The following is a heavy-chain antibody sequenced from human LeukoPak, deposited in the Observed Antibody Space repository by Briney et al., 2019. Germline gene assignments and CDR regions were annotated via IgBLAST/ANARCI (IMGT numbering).Heavy chain of an antibody. V-gene: IGHV3-30*03. CDR3: TTVSSRRFDY. J-gene: IGHJ4*02. CDR2: ISYDGSDK. CDR1: GFTFSSYG. Sequence: GGSLRLSCAASGFTFSSYGMHWLRQAPGKGLEWVALISYDGSDKYYADSVKGRFTISRDNSKNTLYLQMNSLRAEDTAVYYCTTVSSRRFDYWGQGTLVTVSS.